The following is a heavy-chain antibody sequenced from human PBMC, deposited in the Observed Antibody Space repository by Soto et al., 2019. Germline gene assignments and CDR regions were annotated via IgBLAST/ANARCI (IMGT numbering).Heavy chain of an antibody. D-gene: IGHD3-22*01. V-gene: IGHV3-73*01. CDR3: TRLSYDSSGYYHY. Sequence: GGSLRLSCAASGFTFSGSAMHWVRQASGKGLEWVGRIRSKANSYATAYAASVKGRFTISRDDSKNTAYLQMNSLKTEDTAVYYCTRLSYDSSGYYHYWGQGTLVTVSS. CDR2: IRSKANSYAT. J-gene: IGHJ4*02. CDR1: GFTFSGSA.